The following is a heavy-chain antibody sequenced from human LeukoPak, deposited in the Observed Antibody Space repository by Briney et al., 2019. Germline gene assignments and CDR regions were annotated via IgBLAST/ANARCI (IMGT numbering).Heavy chain of an antibody. Sequence: GGSLRLSCAASGFTFSNYWMHWVRHAPGKGLEWVSRINERATIISYADSVKGRFTISRENARNTLYLQMNSLTAEDTAVYYCVRDLILVWTPGDDFDHWGQGTLVTVSS. D-gene: IGHD3-16*01. J-gene: IGHJ4*02. CDR3: VRDLILVWTPGDDFDH. V-gene: IGHV3-74*01. CDR1: GFTFSNYW. CDR2: INERATII.